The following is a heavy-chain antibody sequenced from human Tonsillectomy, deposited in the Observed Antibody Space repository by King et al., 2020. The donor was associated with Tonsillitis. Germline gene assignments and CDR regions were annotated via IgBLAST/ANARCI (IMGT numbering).Heavy chain of an antibody. CDR1: GFTFSRYG. D-gene: IGHD2-8*02. J-gene: IGHJ3*01. V-gene: IGHV3-48*01. CDR3: ARDYWYGFDV. Sequence: VQLVESGGGLVQPGGSLRLSCAASGFTFSRYGVNWVRQAPGTVLEWISLITATGTMDYQDSVRGRFTISRDNAKNSLYLQMTSLRTEDTAIYYCARDYWYGFDVWGQGTMVTVSS. CDR2: ITATGTM.